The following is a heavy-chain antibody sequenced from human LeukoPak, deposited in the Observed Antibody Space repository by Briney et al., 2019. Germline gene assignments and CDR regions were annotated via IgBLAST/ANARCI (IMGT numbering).Heavy chain of an antibody. CDR3: ARAGSGYFWY. V-gene: IGHV3-48*01. D-gene: IGHD5-18*01. J-gene: IGHJ4*02. CDR2: ISGNSRTI. CDR1: GFTFSSYW. Sequence: GGSLRLSCAASGFTFSSYWMNWVRQAPGKGLEWVSYISGNSRTIHYADSVKGRFTISRDNAKNSLYLQMNSLRAEDTAVYYCARAGSGYFWYWGQGTLVTVSS.